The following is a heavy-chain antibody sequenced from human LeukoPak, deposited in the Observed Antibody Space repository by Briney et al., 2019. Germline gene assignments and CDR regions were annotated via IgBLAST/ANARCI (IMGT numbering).Heavy chain of an antibody. CDR3: TRGTGGYDY. CDR1: GFTFSRYT. D-gene: IGHD7-27*01. Sequence: PGGSLRLSCAASGFTFSRYTVNWVRQAPGKGLEWVSSITSSSTYIYYADSVKGRFTISRDNAKNSLYLHMNSLRAEDTAVYYCTRGTGGYDYWGQGTRVTVSS. CDR2: ITSSSTYI. V-gene: IGHV3-21*01. J-gene: IGHJ4*02.